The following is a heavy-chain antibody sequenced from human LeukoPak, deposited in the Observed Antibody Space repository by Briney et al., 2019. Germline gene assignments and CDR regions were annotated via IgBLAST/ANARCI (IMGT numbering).Heavy chain of an antibody. J-gene: IGHJ6*03. Sequence: PSETLSLTCAVSGYSISCGYYWGWIRQPPGKGLEWIGSIYHSGSTYYNPSLKSRVTISVDTSKNQFSLKLSSVTAADTAVYYCARDNWNYPNYYYYMDVWGKGTTVTVSS. CDR1: GYSISCGYY. CDR3: ARDNWNYPNYYYYMDV. V-gene: IGHV4-38-2*02. CDR2: IYHSGST. D-gene: IGHD1-7*01.